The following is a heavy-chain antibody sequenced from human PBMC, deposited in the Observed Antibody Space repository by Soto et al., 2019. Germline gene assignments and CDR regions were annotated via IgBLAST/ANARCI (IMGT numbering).Heavy chain of an antibody. CDR1: GFTFSSYE. J-gene: IGHJ4*02. V-gene: IGHV3-48*03. Sequence: GGSLRLSCAASGFTFSSYEMNWVRQAPGKGLEWVSYISSSGSTIYYADSVKGRFTISRDNAKNSLYLQMNSLRAEDTAVYYCARVSSGWSVDYWGQGTLVTVSS. D-gene: IGHD6-19*01. CDR3: ARVSSGWSVDY. CDR2: ISSSGSTI.